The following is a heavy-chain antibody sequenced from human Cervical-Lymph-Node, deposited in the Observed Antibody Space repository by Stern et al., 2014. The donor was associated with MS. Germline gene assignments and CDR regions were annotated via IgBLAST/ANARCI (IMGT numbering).Heavy chain of an antibody. V-gene: IGHV4-59*01. CDR1: GGSISTYY. CDR3: ATSSAGYSYSYAMDV. J-gene: IGHJ6*02. Sequence: VQLVQSGPGLVKPSETLALTCTVSGGSISTYYWSWIRQSPGKGLEWIGYISYSGSTTYNSSLKSRVTISADSSNRQFSLNLSSVSAADTAVYYCATSSAGYSYSYAMDVWGQGTTVTVSS. CDR2: ISYSGST.